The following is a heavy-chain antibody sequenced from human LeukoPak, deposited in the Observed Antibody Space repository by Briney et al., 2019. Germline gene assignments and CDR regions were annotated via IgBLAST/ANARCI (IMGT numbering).Heavy chain of an antibody. J-gene: IGHJ4*02. CDR2: ISSSSSYI. Sequence: GGSLRLSCAASGFTFSSYSMNWVHQAPGKGLEWVSSISSSSSYIYYADSVKGRFTISRDNAKNSLYLQMNSLRAEDTAVYYCARAAVLLWFGEFDYWGQGTLVTVSS. D-gene: IGHD3-10*01. CDR3: ARAAVLLWFGEFDY. V-gene: IGHV3-21*01. CDR1: GFTFSSYS.